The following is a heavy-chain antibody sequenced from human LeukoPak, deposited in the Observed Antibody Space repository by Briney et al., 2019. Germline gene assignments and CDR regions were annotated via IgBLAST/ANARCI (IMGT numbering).Heavy chain of an antibody. CDR3: TIVYCSSTSCYSYY. J-gene: IGHJ4*02. Sequence: GGSLRLSCAASGFTFSSYAMSWVRQAPGKGLEWVSAISGSGGSTYYADSVKGRFTISRDNSKNTLYLQMNSLKTEDTAVYYCTIVYCSSTSCYSYYWGQGTLVTVSS. CDR2: ISGSGGST. D-gene: IGHD2-2*01. V-gene: IGHV3-23*01. CDR1: GFTFSSYA.